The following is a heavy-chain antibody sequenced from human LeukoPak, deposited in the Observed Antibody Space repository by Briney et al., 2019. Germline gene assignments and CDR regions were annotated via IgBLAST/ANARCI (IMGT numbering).Heavy chain of an antibody. Sequence: SETLSLTCAVYGGSFSGYYWSWIRQPPGKGLEWIGEINHSGSTNYNPSLKSRVTISVDTSKNQFSLKLSSVTAADTAVYYCARGRGGRRMAGIPYARYNWFDPWGQGTLVTVSS. CDR1: GGSFSGYY. V-gene: IGHV4-34*01. CDR2: INHSGST. J-gene: IGHJ5*02. D-gene: IGHD6-19*01. CDR3: ARGRGGRRMAGIPYARYNWFDP.